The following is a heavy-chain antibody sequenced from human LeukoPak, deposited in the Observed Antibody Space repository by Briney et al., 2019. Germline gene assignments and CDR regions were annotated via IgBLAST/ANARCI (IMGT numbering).Heavy chain of an antibody. J-gene: IGHJ4*02. CDR3: ARREWELLSIDY. V-gene: IGHV4-39*01. D-gene: IGHD1-26*01. Sequence: SETLSLTCTVSGGSISSSSYYWGWIRQPPGKGLEWIGSIYYSGSTYYNPSLKSRVTISVDTSKNQFSLKLSSVTAADTAVYYCARREWELLSIDYWGQGTLVTVSS. CDR2: IYYSGST. CDR1: GGSISSSSYY.